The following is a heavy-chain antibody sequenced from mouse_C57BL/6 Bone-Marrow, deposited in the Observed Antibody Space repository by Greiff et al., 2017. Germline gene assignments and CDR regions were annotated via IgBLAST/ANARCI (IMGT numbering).Heavy chain of an antibody. D-gene: IGHD1-1*01. V-gene: IGHV1-64*01. CDR3: ARYQLITTVVATHWYFDV. CDR1: GYTFTSYW. Sequence: VQLQQPGAELVKPGASVKLSCKASGYTFTSYWMHWVKQRPGPGLEWIGMIHPNSGSTNYNEKFKSKATLTVDKSSSTAYMQLSSLTSEDSAVYYCARYQLITTVVATHWYFDVWGTGTTVTVSS. J-gene: IGHJ1*03. CDR2: IHPNSGST.